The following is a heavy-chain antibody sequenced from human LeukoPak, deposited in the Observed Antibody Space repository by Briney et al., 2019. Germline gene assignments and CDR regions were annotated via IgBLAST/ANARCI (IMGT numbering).Heavy chain of an antibody. CDR2: ISGSGDST. Sequence: GGSLRLSCAASGFTFSGYAMSWVRQAPGKGLEWVSGISGSGDSTFYADSVKGRFTISRDNSKNTLYLQMNSLRVEDTAVYYCAKDRILYDTSGPTYYFDYWGQGTLVTVSS. D-gene: IGHD3-22*01. J-gene: IGHJ4*02. V-gene: IGHV3-23*01. CDR1: GFTFSGYA. CDR3: AKDRILYDTSGPTYYFDY.